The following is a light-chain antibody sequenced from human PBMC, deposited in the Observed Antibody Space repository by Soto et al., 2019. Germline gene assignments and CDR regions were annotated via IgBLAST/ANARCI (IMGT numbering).Light chain of an antibody. J-gene: IGKJ4*01. V-gene: IGKV1-12*01. CDR3: QQRSNWPPTT. CDR1: QDVTSW. CDR2: GAS. Sequence: DIQMTQSPSSVSASVGDTVTITCRASQDVTSWLAWYQQKAGKAPKLLIYGASSLQSGVPPRFSGSGSATDFTLTISSLEPEDFAVYYCQQRSNWPPTTFGGGTKVDIK.